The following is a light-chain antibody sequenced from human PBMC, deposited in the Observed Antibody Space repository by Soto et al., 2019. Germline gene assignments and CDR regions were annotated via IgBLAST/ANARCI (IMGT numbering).Light chain of an antibody. Sequence: QSALTQPASVSGSPGLSITISCTGTSSDVGSYNLVSWYQQHPGKAPKLLIYEGTYRPSGVSNRFSGSKSGNTASLTISGLQAEDEADYHCCSYAGGSTFVVFGGGTKLTVL. CDR2: EGT. CDR3: CSYAGGSTFVV. CDR1: SSDVGSYNL. V-gene: IGLV2-23*03. J-gene: IGLJ2*01.